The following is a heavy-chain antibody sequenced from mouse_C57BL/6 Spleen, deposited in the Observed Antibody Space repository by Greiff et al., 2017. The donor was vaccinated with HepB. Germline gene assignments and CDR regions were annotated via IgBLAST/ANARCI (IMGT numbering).Heavy chain of an antibody. CDR1: GYTFTDYE. J-gene: IGHJ3*01. CDR3: TRDWDIRFAY. V-gene: IGHV1-15*01. D-gene: IGHD4-1*01. CDR2: IDPETGGT. Sequence: QVQLQQSGAELVRPGASVTLSCKASGYTFTDYEMHWVKQTPVHGLEWIGAIDPETGGTAYNQKFKGKAILTADKSSSTAYMELRSLTSEDSAVYYCTRDWDIRFAYWGQGTLVTVSA.